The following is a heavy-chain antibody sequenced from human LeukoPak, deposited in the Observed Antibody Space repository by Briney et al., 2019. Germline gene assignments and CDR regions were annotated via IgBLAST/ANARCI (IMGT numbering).Heavy chain of an antibody. CDR1: GILFSNTA. Sequence: GGSLRLSCAASGILFSNTAMNWARQSPGRGMEWVSALSGGGERAFYADSVKGRFTISKDNSKNILYLQMNSLTADDTAIYYCGKDGGQYSSGPEFDPRGQGALVTVSS. J-gene: IGHJ5*02. V-gene: IGHV3-23*01. CDR2: LSGGGERA. CDR3: GKDGGQYSSGPEFDP. D-gene: IGHD6-19*01.